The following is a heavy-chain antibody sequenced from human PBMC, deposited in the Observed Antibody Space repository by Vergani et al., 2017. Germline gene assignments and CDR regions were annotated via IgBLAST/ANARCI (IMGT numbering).Heavy chain of an antibody. J-gene: IGHJ4*02. CDR3: NTDLATPSPPDGRYYVDH. D-gene: IGHD3-16*02. CDR1: GFTFTDAW. V-gene: IGHV3-15*05. Sequence: EVQLLESGGRLVQPGGSLRLSCVASGFTFTDAWMSWVRQAPGQGLEWIGHIRKKANSYTTEYAPSVKGRFSISRDDSRNTLNLDVISLETEDTAVYYCNTDLATPSPPDGRYYVDHGGQGTLVTVSS. CDR2: IRKKANSYTT.